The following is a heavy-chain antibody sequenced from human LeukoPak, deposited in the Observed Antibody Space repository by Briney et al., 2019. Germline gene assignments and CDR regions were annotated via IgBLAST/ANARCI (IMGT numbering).Heavy chain of an antibody. J-gene: IGHJ6*03. CDR2: IYYSGST. CDR3: ARHSIAARGYYYYMDV. Sequence: SETLSLTCTASGGSISSSSYYWGWIRQPPGKGLECIGSIYYSGSTYYNPSLKSRVTMSVDTSKNQFSLKLSSVTAADTAVYYCARHSIAARGYYYYMDVWGKGTTVTVSS. D-gene: IGHD6-6*01. CDR1: GGSISSSSYY. V-gene: IGHV4-39*01.